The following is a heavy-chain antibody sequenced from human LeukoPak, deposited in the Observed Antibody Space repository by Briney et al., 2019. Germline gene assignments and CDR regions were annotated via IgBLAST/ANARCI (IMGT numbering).Heavy chain of an antibody. V-gene: IGHV3-53*01. CDR2: IYRSGST. CDR3: ARLSNTRICGSGCWVDY. Sequence: PGGSLRLSCAPSGFIVSANYMSWVRQAPGKGLEWVSLIYRSGSTDYSDSVKGRFTISTENSNNTLYLQMNNLRAEDTAVYYCARLSNTRICGSGCWVDYWGQGSLVTVRS. J-gene: IGHJ4*02. D-gene: IGHD1-26*01. CDR1: GFIVSANY.